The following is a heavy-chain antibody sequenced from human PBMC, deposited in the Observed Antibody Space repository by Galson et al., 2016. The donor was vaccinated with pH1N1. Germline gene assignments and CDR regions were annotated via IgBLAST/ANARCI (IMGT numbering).Heavy chain of an antibody. CDR2: ISSNSFYM. J-gene: IGHJ3*02. CDR3: ARDRGRPRQYAFDM. V-gene: IGHV3-21*01. D-gene: IGHD2-15*01. CDR1: GFTFISYT. Sequence: SLRLSWAASGFTFISYTMNWVRQAPGKGLEWVSSISSNSFYMHYADSEKGRFTISRDNAKKTLYLQMNNLRVVDKAVYYCARDRGRPRQYAFDMWGQGTVVTVSS.